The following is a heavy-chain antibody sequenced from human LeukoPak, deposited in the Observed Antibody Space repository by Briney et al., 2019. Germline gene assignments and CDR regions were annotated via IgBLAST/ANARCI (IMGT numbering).Heavy chain of an antibody. CDR1: GGSTINYF. J-gene: IGHJ4*02. D-gene: IGHD3-10*01. V-gene: IGHV4-4*07. CDR2: IYSSGTT. Sequence: PSETLSLTCTVSGGSTINYFRSWVRQPARKGLEWIGHIYSSGTTHYNPSLNNRVTISLDTSKSQFSLHLNSVTAADTAVYYCARAEGSGSGAYTLDYWGQGILVSVSS. CDR3: ARAEGSGSGAYTLDY.